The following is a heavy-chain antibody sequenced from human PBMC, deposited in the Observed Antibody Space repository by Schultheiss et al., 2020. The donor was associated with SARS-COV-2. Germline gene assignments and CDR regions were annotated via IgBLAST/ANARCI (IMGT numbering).Heavy chain of an antibody. CDR2: IRSKAYGGTT. CDR1: GFTFGDYA. D-gene: IGHD5-18*01. J-gene: IGHJ4*02. Sequence: GGSLRLSCTASGFTFGDYAMSWVRQAPGKGLEWVGFIRSKAYGGTTEYAASVKGRFTISRDDSKSIAYLQMNSLKTEDTAVYYCTRGYSYGYGLFDYWGQGTLVTVSS. CDR3: TRGYSYGYGLFDY. V-gene: IGHV3-49*04.